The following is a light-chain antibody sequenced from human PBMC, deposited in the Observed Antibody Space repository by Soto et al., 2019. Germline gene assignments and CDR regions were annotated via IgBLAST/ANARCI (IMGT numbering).Light chain of an antibody. CDR2: DIS. J-gene: IGKJ2*02. V-gene: IGKV3-11*01. CDR1: QSVPSY. Sequence: EIVLTQSPATLSLSPGERATLSCRASQSVPSYLAWYQQKPGQAPRLIIYDISNRATGIPARFSGSGSGTDFTLTISSLEPEDSAIYDCHQLNSWPRSTFGQGTKLQIK. CDR3: HQLNSWPRST.